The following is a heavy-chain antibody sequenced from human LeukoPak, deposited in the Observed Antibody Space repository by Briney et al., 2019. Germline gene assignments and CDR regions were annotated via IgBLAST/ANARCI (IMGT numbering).Heavy chain of an antibody. Sequence: SETLSLTCTVSGGSISSSSYYWGWIRQPPWKGLEWIGSIYYSGSTNYNPSLKSRVTISVDTSKNQFSLKLSSVTAADTAVYYCVRGTRVTTFMLSRRLAFDIWGQGTMVTVSS. CDR3: VRGTRVTTFMLSRRLAFDI. CDR1: GGSISSSSYY. V-gene: IGHV4-39*07. D-gene: IGHD4-17*01. J-gene: IGHJ3*02. CDR2: IYYSGST.